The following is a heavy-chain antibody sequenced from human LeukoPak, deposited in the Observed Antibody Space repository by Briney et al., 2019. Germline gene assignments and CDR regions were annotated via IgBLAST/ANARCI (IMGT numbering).Heavy chain of an antibody. CDR1: GGSISSYY. CDR3: ARSGQLDY. Sequence: SETLSLTCTVSGGSISSYYWSWIRQPPGKGLEWIGYIYYSGSTNYNPSLKSRVTISVDTSKNQFSLKLSSVTAADTAVYYCARSGQLDYWGQGTLVTVSS. CDR2: IYYSGST. D-gene: IGHD6-6*01. J-gene: IGHJ4*02. V-gene: IGHV4-59*12.